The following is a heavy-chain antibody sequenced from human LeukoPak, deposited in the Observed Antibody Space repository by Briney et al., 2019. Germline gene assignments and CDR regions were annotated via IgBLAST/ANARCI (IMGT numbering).Heavy chain of an antibody. Sequence: GGSLRLSCAASGFTFSSYAMSWVRQAPGKGLEWVSGMSGSGDTTYYADSVNGRFTIARDNSKNTLYLQMNSLRAEDTAVYYCASMKWGDVFDSWGQGTLVTVSS. CDR3: ASMKWGDVFDS. CDR1: GFTFSSYA. V-gene: IGHV3-23*01. D-gene: IGHD3-10*01. CDR2: MSGSGDTT. J-gene: IGHJ4*02.